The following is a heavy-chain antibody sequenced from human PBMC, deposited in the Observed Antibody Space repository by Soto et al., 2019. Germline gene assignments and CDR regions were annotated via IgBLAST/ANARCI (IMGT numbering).Heavy chain of an antibody. Sequence: HPGGSLRLSCAASGCPFSSYWMHWDRQAPGKGLVWVSRINTDGSGTAYADSVRGRFTIARANAKNTLYLKMNTLRAVDTGVYYCATVHSSSSPSLDYWGQGTLVTVSS. CDR1: GCPFSSYW. D-gene: IGHD6-13*01. CDR3: ATVHSSSSPSLDY. J-gene: IGHJ4*02. V-gene: IGHV3-74*01. CDR2: INTDGSGT.